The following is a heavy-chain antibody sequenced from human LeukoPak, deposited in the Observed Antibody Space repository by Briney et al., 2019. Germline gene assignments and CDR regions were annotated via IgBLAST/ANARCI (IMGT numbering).Heavy chain of an antibody. V-gene: IGHV4-39*01. Sequence: SETLSLTCTVSGGSVSSGSSFWSWIRQPPGKGLEWIGEINHSGSTNYNPSLKSRVTISVDTSKNQFSLKLSSVTAADTAVYYCARHFYDILTGFDYWGQGTLVTVSS. D-gene: IGHD3-9*01. CDR3: ARHFYDILTGFDY. CDR2: INHSGST. J-gene: IGHJ4*02. CDR1: GGSVSSGSSF.